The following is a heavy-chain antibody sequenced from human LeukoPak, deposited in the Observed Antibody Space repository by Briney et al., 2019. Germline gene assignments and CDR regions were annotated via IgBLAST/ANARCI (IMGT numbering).Heavy chain of an antibody. D-gene: IGHD3-10*01. J-gene: IGHJ5*02. V-gene: IGHV4-30-2*01. CDR2: IYHSGST. CDR3: ARGGEYLQKNWFDP. Sequence: PSETLSLTCAVSGGSISSGGYSWSWIRQPPGKGLEWIGYIYHSGSTYYNPSLKSRVTISVDRSKNQFSLKLSSVTAADTPVYCCARGGEYLQKNWFDPWGQGTLVTVSS. CDR1: GGSISSGGYS.